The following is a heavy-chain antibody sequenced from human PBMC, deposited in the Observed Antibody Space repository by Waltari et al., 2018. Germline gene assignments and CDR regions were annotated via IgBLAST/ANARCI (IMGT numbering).Heavy chain of an antibody. CDR3: ARGRDVHAYDDYNWFDA. D-gene: IGHD3-3*01. V-gene: IGHV1-8*01. J-gene: IGHJ5*01. CDR2: KKAKNGDA. CDR1: GYSFTTYA. Sequence: VQLVPSGAEVRKPGASVKVSCTASGYSFTTYAFNWWRLAPGQRLEWMGWKKAKNGDAAFAHKVQGRVTPTRDTVMNTAYMELGSLTSDDTALYYCARGRDVHAYDDYNWFDAWGHGTLVTVSS.